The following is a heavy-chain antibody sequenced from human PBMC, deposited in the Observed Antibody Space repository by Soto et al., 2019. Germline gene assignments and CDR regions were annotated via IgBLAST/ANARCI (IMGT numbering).Heavy chain of an antibody. CDR3: AGGVFGSWIDGFFDF. V-gene: IGHV1-3*01. CDR1: GYTLTSYA. Sequence: QVQLVQSGTEVKKPGASVKVSCKASGYTLTSYAIHWVRQAPGQRLEWMGWVNPGNDKTAYSQRFQGRVTITRDTYTSTANMELHSLRPDDSAVYYCAGGVFGSWIDGFFDFLGQGTPVTVSS. D-gene: IGHD1-1*01. J-gene: IGHJ4*02. CDR2: VNPGNDKT.